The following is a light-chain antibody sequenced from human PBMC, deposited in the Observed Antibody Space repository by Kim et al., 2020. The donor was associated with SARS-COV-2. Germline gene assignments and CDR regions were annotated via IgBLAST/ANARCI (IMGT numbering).Light chain of an antibody. V-gene: IGKV1-5*01. CDR3: QQYNSYT. CDR2: DAS. CDR1: QSISSW. J-gene: IGKJ2*01. Sequence: DIQMTQSPSTLSASVGDRVTITCRASQSISSWLAWYQQKPGKAPKLLIYDASSLESGVPSRFSGSGSGTEFTLTISNLQPDDFATYYCQQYNSYTFGQGTKLEI.